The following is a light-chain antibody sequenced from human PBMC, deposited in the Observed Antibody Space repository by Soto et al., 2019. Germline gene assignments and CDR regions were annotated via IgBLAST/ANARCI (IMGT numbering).Light chain of an antibody. J-gene: IGKJ2*01. CDR1: QSVDSSY. V-gene: IGKV3-20*01. Sequence: ENVLTQSPGTLSLSPGERATLSCRASQSVDSSYFAWYQQKPGQAPRLLIYGTSSRATGIPDRFSGSGSGTDFTLTINKLEPEDFAVYYCQHYGSSIYTFGQGTKLEIK. CDR2: GTS. CDR3: QHYGSSIYT.